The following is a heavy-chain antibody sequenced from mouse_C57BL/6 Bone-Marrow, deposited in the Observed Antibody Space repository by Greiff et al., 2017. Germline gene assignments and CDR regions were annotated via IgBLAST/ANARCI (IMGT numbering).Heavy chain of an antibody. J-gene: IGHJ4*01. Sequence: VKLQQSDAELVKPGASVKISCKVSGYTFTDHTIHWMKQRPEQGLEWIGYIYPRDGSTKYNEKFKGKATLTADKSSSTAYMQLNSLTSEDSAVYFCARPFSDYDGYYAMDYWGQGTSVTVSS. CDR2: IYPRDGST. CDR3: ARPFSDYDGYYAMDY. V-gene: IGHV1-78*01. D-gene: IGHD2-4*01. CDR1: GYTFTDHT.